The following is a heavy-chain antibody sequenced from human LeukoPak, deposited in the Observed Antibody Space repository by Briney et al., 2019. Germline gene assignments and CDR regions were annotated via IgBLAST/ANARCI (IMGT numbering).Heavy chain of an antibody. CDR3: AKYTSGTSYRGLDQ. Sequence: HPGGSLRLSCAASGFTFSSYGMHWVRQAPGKGLEWVAVISYDGSNKYYADSVKGRFTISRDNSKNTVYLQMNSLRAEDTAVYSCAKYTSGTSYRGLDQWGHGTLVTVSS. CDR1: GFTFSSYG. CDR2: ISYDGSNK. D-gene: IGHD3-10*01. V-gene: IGHV3-30*18. J-gene: IGHJ4*01.